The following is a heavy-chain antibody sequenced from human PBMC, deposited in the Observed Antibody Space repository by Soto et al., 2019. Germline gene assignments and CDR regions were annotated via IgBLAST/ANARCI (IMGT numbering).Heavy chain of an antibody. J-gene: IGHJ5*02. Sequence: QVQLQESGPGLVKASQTLSLTCNVSGGSVSSGDYYWSWIRQPPGKGLEWIGYISHSGSTYSNPSLTGRLATSLASSANQFSLHLRSTTAAAPAGYFCARERVAVTVGDAWGQGTLVTVSS. D-gene: IGHD2-15*01. CDR2: ISHSGST. CDR3: ARERVAVTVGDA. CDR1: GGSVSSGDYY. V-gene: IGHV4-30-4*01.